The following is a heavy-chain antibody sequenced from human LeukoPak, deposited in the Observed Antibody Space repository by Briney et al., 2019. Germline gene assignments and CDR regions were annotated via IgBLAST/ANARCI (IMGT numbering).Heavy chain of an antibody. Sequence: GESLKISCKVSGYNLNNVWIGWVRQMPGKGLEWMGIIYPGDSDTRYSPSFQGQVTISADKSISTAYLQWSSLKASDTAMYYCVRRGGEMATITYWGQGTLVTVSS. CDR1: GYNLNNVW. J-gene: IGHJ4*02. CDR2: IYPGDSDT. CDR3: VRRGGEMATITY. V-gene: IGHV5-51*01. D-gene: IGHD5-24*01.